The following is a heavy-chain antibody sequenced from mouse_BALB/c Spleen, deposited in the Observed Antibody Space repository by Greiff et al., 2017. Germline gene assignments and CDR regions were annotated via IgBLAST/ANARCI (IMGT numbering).Heavy chain of an antibody. J-gene: IGHJ3*01. V-gene: IGHV5-4*02. D-gene: IGHD2-1*01. Sequence: EVKLVESGGGLVKPGGSLKLSCAASGFTFSDYYMYWVRQTPEKRLEWVATISDGGSYTYYPDSVKGRFTISRDNAKNNLYLQMSSLKSEDTAMYYCARGGNYEGWFAYWGQGTLVTVSA. CDR3: ARGGNYEGWFAY. CDR2: ISDGGSYT. CDR1: GFTFSDYY.